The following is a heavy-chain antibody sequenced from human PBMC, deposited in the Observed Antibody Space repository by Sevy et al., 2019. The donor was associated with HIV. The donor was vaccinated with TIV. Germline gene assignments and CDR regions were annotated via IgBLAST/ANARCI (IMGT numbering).Heavy chain of an antibody. Sequence: SETLSLTCTVSGGSITSYYWSWIRQPPGNGLEWIGHIYNNGNTNYNPSLRSRVTMSVDRSKNQFSLKLSSVTTADTAVYYCAKVTYYYDSRGYPNYYFDYWGQGTLVTVSS. V-gene: IGHV4-59*13. CDR2: IYNNGNT. CDR3: AKVTYYYDSRGYPNYYFDY. CDR1: GGSITSYY. D-gene: IGHD3-22*01. J-gene: IGHJ4*02.